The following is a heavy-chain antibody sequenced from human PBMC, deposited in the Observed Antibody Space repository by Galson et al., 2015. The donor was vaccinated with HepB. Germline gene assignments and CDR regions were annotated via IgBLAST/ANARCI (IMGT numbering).Heavy chain of an antibody. Sequence: SLRLSCAASGFTFSSYAMHWVRQAPGKGLEWVAVISYDGSNKYYADSVKGRFTISRDNSKNTLYLQMNSLRAEDTAVYYCARDSRGYSYGDIDYWGQGTLVTVSS. J-gene: IGHJ4*02. V-gene: IGHV3-30*04. CDR3: ARDSRGYSYGDIDY. D-gene: IGHD5-18*01. CDR1: GFTFSSYA. CDR2: ISYDGSNK.